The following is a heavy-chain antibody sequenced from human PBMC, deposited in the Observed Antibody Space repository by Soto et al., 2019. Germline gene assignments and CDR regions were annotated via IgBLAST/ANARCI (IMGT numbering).Heavy chain of an antibody. J-gene: IGHJ6*02. CDR2: IYSTGNT. D-gene: IGHD6-13*01. CDR1: GGSITSSSY. Sequence: QLQLQESGPGLVKPSETLSLSCTVSGGSITSSSYWGWIRQPPGKGLEWIGSIYSTGNTYYNPSLKGRVTIYADTSKNQFSLNLSSGPAADTAVYYCRSSSRYSTDVWGQGTTVYVSS. CDR3: RSSSRYSTDV. V-gene: IGHV4-39*01.